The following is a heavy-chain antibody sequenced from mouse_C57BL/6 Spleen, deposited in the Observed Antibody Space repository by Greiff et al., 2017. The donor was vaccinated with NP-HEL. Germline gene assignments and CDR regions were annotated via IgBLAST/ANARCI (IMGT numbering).Heavy chain of an antibody. D-gene: IGHD1-1*01. V-gene: IGHV1-69*01. CDR3: ARSTTVVAPWGV. CDR2: IDPSDSYT. J-gene: IGHJ1*03. CDR1: GYTFTSYW. Sequence: QVQLQQSGAELVMPGASVKLSCKASGYTFTSYWMHWVKQRPGQGLEWIGEIDPSDSYTNYNQKFKGKSTLTVDKSSSTAYMQLSSLTSEDSAVYYCARSTTVVAPWGVWGTGTTVTVSS.